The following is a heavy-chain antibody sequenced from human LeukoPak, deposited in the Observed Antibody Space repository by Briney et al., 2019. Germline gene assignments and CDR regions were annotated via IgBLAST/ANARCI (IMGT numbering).Heavy chain of an antibody. J-gene: IGHJ6*03. V-gene: IGHV4-34*01. CDR3: ARRGVVVPAATPYYYYYMDV. CDR2: INHSGST. Sequence: PSETLSLTCAVYGGSFSGYYWSWIRQPPGKGLEWIGEINHSGSTNYNPSLKSRVTISVDTSKNQFSLKLSSVTAADTAVYYCARRGVVVPAATPYYYYYMDVWGKGTTVTVSS. D-gene: IGHD2-2*01. CDR1: GGSFSGYY.